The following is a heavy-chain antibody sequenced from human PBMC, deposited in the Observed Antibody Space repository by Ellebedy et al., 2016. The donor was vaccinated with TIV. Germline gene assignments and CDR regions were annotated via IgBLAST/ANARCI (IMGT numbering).Heavy chain of an antibody. V-gene: IGHV3-23*01. J-gene: IGHJ4*02. Sequence: GGSLRLSXAASGFPFSSYAMSWVRQAPGKGLEWVSSISDSGGNTYYADSVRGRFTFPRDNSKNTLYLQMNSLRAEDTAVYYCAKGWLGAGAGTDFDYWGRGTLVTVSS. CDR3: AKGWLGAGAGTDFDY. CDR2: ISDSGGNT. D-gene: IGHD6-13*01. CDR1: GFPFSSYA.